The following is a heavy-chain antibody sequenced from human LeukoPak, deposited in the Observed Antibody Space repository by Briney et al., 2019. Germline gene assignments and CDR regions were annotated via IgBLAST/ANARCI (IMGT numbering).Heavy chain of an antibody. Sequence: ASVKVSCKVSGYTLTELPMHWVRQAPGKGLEWMGGFDPEDGETIYAQKFQGRVTMTEDTSTDTAYMELSSLRSEDTAVYYCATAGDSGYDYKDYFDYWGQGTLVTVSS. CDR3: ATAGDSGYDYKDYFDY. V-gene: IGHV1-24*01. CDR1: GYTLTELP. D-gene: IGHD5-12*01. J-gene: IGHJ4*02. CDR2: FDPEDGET.